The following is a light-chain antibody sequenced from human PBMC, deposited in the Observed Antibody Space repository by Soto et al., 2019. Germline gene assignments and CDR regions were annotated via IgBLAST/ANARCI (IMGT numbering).Light chain of an antibody. CDR1: QSVSSSY. Sequence: IVLTQSPGTLSLSPGERATLSCRASQSVSSSYLAWYQQTPGQAPRLLIYGASSRATGIPDRFSGSGSGTDFTLTISRLEPEDFAVYYCQQYGSSPPTFGQGTKVDIK. J-gene: IGKJ1*01. CDR3: QQYGSSPPT. V-gene: IGKV3-20*01. CDR2: GAS.